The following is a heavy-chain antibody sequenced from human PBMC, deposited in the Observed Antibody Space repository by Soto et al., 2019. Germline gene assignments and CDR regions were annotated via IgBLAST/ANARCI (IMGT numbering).Heavy chain of an antibody. CDR3: ARVRNYYYYKYYYGMDV. J-gene: IGHJ6*02. CDR2: IIPIFGTA. D-gene: IGHD3-10*01. CDR1: GGTFSSYA. V-gene: IGHV1-69*01. Sequence: QVQLVQSGAEVKKPGSSVKVSCKASGGTFSSYAISWVRQAPGQGLEWMGGIIPIFGTANYAQKFQGRVTITADESTSTAYMGLSSLRSEDTAVYYCARVRNYYYYKYYYGMDVWGQGTTVTVSS.